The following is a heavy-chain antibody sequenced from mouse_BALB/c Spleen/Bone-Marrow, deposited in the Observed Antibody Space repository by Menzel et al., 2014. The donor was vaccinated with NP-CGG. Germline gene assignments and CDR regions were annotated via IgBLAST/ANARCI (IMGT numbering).Heavy chain of an antibody. D-gene: IGHD2-13*01. CDR3: ARRAVRYFDY. CDR2: INPSTGYT. J-gene: IGHJ2*01. CDR1: GYTFTSYW. Sequence: VKLVESGAELAKPGASVKMSCKAFGYTFTSYWMHWVKQRPGQGLEWIGYINPSTGYTEYNQKFKDKATLTADKSSSTAYMQLSSLTSEDSAVYYCARRAVRYFDYWGQGTTLTVSS. V-gene: IGHV1-7*01.